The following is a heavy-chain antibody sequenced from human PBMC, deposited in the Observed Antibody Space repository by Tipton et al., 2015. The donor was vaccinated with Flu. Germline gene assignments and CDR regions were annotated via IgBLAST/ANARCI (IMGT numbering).Heavy chain of an antibody. CDR2: IYHSGST. Sequence: TLSLTCSVSGYSISSGYYWGWVRRPPGKGLEWIGTIYHSGSTYYNPSLRSRVTMSMDTSKNQFSLNLSSVTAADTAVYYCARDPAYGYFDHWGQGSLVNVSS. CDR3: ARDPAYGYFDH. CDR1: GYSISSGYY. V-gene: IGHV4-38-2*02. D-gene: IGHD4-17*01. J-gene: IGHJ4*02.